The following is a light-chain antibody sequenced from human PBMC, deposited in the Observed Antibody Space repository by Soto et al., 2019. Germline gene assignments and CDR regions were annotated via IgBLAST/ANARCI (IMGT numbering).Light chain of an antibody. V-gene: IGLV2-14*02. CDR3: ASWDDSVNGLV. J-gene: IGLJ3*02. Sequence: QSALTQPASVSGSPGQSITISCTGTSSDVVNDLLVSWYQQQPGKAPKLMIYEGTKRPAGVSDRFSGSKSGNTASLAISGLQSEDEADYYCASWDDSVNGLVIGGGTKLTVL. CDR2: EGT. CDR1: SSDVVNDLL.